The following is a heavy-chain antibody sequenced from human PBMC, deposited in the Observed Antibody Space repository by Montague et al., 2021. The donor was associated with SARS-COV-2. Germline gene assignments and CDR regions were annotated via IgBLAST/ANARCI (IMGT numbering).Heavy chain of an antibody. CDR1: GGSFSGYY. V-gene: IGHV4-34*01. CDR3: ARWDPQTLTLIRLRGKSASDH. CDR2: INHSGTT. D-gene: IGHD3-16*01. Sequence: SETLSLTCAVYGGSFSGYYWTWLRQSPGKGLEWIAEINHSGTTNYNFNPSLRSRVTISVDTSKSQFSLKLSSVTAADTGVYYCARWDPQTLTLIRLRGKSASDHWGQGTLVTVSS. J-gene: IGHJ5*02.